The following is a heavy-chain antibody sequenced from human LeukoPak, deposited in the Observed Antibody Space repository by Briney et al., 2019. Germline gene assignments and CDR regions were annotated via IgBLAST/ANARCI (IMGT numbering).Heavy chain of an antibody. CDR3: ARLMVGATSVDS. V-gene: IGHV4-30-2*03. D-gene: IGHD1-26*01. J-gene: IGHJ4*02. CDR2: IYYNGST. CDR1: GGSISRGGYS. Sequence: SETLSLTCAVSGGSISRGGYSWSGIRQPPGKGLEWIGYIYYNGSTYYNPSLKSRVTISVDTSKNQFSLKLSSVTAADTAVYYCARLMVGATSVDSWGQGTLVTVSS.